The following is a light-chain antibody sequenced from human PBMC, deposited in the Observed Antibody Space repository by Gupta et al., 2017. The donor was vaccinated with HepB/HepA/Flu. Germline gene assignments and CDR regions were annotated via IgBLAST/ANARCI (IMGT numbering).Light chain of an antibody. V-gene: IGLV2-14*01. CDR1: SSDVGGYNY. CDR2: DVS. J-gene: IGLJ1*01. CDR3: SSYTSSSTLVV. Sequence: QSALPQPASVSGSPGQSITISCTGTSSDVGGYNYVSWYQQHPGKAPKLMIYDVSNRPSGVSNRFSGSKSGITASLTISGLQAEDEADYYCSSYTSSSTLVVFGTGTKVTVL.